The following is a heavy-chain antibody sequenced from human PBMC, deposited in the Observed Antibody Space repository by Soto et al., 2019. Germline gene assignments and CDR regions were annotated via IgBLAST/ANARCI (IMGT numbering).Heavy chain of an antibody. J-gene: IGHJ5*02. V-gene: IGHV3-7*01. Sequence: GGSLRLSCAASGFTFSSYWMSWVRQAPGKGLEWVANIKQDGSEKYYVDSVKGRFTISRDNAKNSLYLQMNSLRAEDTAVYYCARDIVVVVAATREAYNWLDPWGQGTLVTVSS. D-gene: IGHD2-15*01. CDR3: ARDIVVVVAATREAYNWLDP. CDR2: IKQDGSEK. CDR1: GFTFSSYW.